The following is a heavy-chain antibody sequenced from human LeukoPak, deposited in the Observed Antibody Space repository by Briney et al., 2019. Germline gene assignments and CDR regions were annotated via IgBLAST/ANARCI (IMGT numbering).Heavy chain of an antibody. D-gene: IGHD1-26*01. V-gene: IGHV5-51*01. CDR3: ARSRVGVGATVFDY. CDR1: GYRLTSYW. CDR2: IYPGDSDT. J-gene: IGHJ4*02. Sequence: GGSLKISCKGSGYRLTSYWIGWLGQMPGKSMEWMGIIYPGDSDTRYSPSFQGQVTISADKSISTAYLQWSSLKASDTAMYYCARSRVGVGATVFDYWGQGTLVTVSS.